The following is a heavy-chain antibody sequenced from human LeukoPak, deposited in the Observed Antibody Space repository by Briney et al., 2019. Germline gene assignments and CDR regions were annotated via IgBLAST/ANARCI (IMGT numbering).Heavy chain of an antibody. CDR2: INPNSGGT. CDR3: ARGPEQWLVQDNWFDP. J-gene: IGHJ5*02. Sequence: ASVKVSCKASGYTFTGYYMHWVRQAPGRGLEWMGWINPNSGGTNYAQKFQGRVTMTRDTSISTAYMELSRLRSDDTAVYYCARGPEQWLVQDNWFDPWGQGTLVTVSS. D-gene: IGHD6-19*01. CDR1: GYTFTGYY. V-gene: IGHV1-2*02.